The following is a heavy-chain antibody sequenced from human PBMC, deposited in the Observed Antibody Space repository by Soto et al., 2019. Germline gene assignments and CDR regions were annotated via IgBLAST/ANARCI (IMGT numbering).Heavy chain of an antibody. CDR2: ISYDGSNK. Sequence: GGSLRLSCAASGFTFSSYAMHWVRQAPGKGLEWVAVISYDGSNKYYADSVKGRFTISRDNSKNTLYPQMNSLRAEDTAVYYCARDEYGDYVFRFDYWGQGTLVTVSS. D-gene: IGHD4-17*01. J-gene: IGHJ4*02. V-gene: IGHV3-30-3*01. CDR3: ARDEYGDYVFRFDY. CDR1: GFTFSSYA.